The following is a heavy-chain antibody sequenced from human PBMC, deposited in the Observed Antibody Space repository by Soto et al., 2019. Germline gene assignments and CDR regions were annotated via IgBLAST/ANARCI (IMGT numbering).Heavy chain of an antibody. D-gene: IGHD1-26*01. CDR1: GGTFSSYA. CDR2: IIPIFGTA. J-gene: IGHJ3*02. Sequence: GASVKVSCKASGGTFSSYAISWVRQAPGQGLEWMGGIIPIFGTANYAQKFQGRATITADESTSTAYMELSSLRSEDTAVYYCARREDSGSAADAFDIWGQGTMVTVSS. CDR3: ARREDSGSAADAFDI. V-gene: IGHV1-69*13.